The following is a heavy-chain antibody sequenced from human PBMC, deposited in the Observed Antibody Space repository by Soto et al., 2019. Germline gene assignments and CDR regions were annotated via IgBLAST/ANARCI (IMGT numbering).Heavy chain of an antibody. Sequence: SETLSLTCAFSGYSISSGDYPWSWIRQPPGKGLEWIGYIYHSGITYYNPSLKSRVTMSVDKSKNQFSLKLNSVIAADTAVYYCARASGRDNYYFDYWGQGALVTVSS. D-gene: IGHD1-1*01. J-gene: IGHJ4*02. CDR1: GYSISSGDYP. V-gene: IGHV4-30-2*01. CDR3: ARASGRDNYYFDY. CDR2: IYHSGIT.